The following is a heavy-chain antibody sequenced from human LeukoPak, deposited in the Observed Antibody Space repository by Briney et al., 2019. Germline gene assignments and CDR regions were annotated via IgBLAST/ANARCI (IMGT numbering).Heavy chain of an antibody. CDR3: ARGSGAVANSY. J-gene: IGHJ4*02. CDR2: INHSGST. Sequence: SETLSLTCAVYGGSFSGYYWSWIRQPPGKGLEWIGEINHSGSTNYSPSLKSRVTISVDTSKNQFSLKMTSVNDADTAVYYCARGSGAVANSYWGQGTLVTVSS. D-gene: IGHD6-19*01. V-gene: IGHV4-34*01. CDR1: GGSFSGYY.